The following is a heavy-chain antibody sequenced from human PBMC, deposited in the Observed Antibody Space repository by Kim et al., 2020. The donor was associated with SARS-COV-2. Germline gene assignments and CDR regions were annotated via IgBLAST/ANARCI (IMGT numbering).Heavy chain of an antibody. V-gene: IGHV1-46*01. CDR3: AREKGSGSYYKVSMDV. Sequence: KVQGRVTMTRDTSTSTVYMELGSLRSEDTAVYYCAREKGSGSYYKVSMDVWGQGTTVTVSS. D-gene: IGHD3-10*01. J-gene: IGHJ6*02.